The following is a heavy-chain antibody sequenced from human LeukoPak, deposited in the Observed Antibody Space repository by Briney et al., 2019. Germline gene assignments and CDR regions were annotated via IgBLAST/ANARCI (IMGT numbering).Heavy chain of an antibody. V-gene: IGHV3-30*04. CDR2: ISFDGNNK. CDR1: GFTFSSDA. J-gene: IGHJ4*02. CDR3: ARAGNYYGSGSFYAKIDS. Sequence: GRSLRLSCAASGFTFSSDAMHWVRQDPGKGLEWVALISFDGNNKYYADSEKGRFTISRDNSKNTLYLQMNSLRTDDAAVYYCARAGNYYGSGSFYAKIDSWGQGTLVTVSS. D-gene: IGHD3-10*01.